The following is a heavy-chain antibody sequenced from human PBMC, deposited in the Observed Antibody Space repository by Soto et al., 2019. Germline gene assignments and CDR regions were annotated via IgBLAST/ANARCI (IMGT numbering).Heavy chain of an antibody. CDR2: INSSSTYK. D-gene: IGHD6-13*01. CDR3: ARIIAAAGGRRYFDL. Sequence: QVQLVESGGGLVKPGGSLRLSCAASGFTFSDYYMSWIRRAPGKGLEWVSYINSSSTYKNYADSVKGRFTISRDNAKNSLYLQMNSLRAEHTAAYYCARIIAAAGGRRYFDLWGRGTLVTVSS. J-gene: IGHJ2*01. V-gene: IGHV3-11*05. CDR1: GFTFSDYY.